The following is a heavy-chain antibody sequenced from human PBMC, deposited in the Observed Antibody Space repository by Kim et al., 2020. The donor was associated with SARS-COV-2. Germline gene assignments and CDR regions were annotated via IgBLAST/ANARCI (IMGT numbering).Heavy chain of an antibody. D-gene: IGHD3-3*01. CDR3: ARLYYDFWSGYGGWFDP. J-gene: IGHJ5*02. V-gene: IGHV4-34*01. CDR2: INHSGST. CDR1: GGSFSGYY. Sequence: SETLSLTCAVYGGSFSGYYWSWIRQPPGKGLEWIGEINHSGSTNYNPSLKSRVTISVDTSKNQFSLKLSSVTAADTAVYYCARLYYDFWSGYGGWFDPWG.